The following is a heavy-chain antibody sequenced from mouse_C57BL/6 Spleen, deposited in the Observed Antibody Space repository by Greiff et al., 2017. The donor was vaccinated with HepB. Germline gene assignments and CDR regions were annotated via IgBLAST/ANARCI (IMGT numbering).Heavy chain of an antibody. Sequence: EVMLVESEGGLVQPGSSMKLSCTASGFTFSDYYMAWVRQVPEKGLEWVANINYDGSSTYYLDSLKSRFIISRDNAKNILYLQMSSLKSEDTATYYCARGRYYGSREELGDAMDYWGQGTSVTVSS. CDR2: INYDGSST. D-gene: IGHD1-1*01. CDR1: GFTFSDYY. CDR3: ARGRYYGSREELGDAMDY. V-gene: IGHV5-16*01. J-gene: IGHJ4*01.